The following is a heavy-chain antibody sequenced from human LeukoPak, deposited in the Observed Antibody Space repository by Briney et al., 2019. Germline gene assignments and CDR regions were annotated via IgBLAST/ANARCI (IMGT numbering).Heavy chain of an antibody. Sequence: SSETLSLTCTVSGGSISSYYWRWIRQPPGKGLEWIGYIYYSGSTNYNPSLKSRVTISVDTSKNQFSLKLSSVTAADTAVYYCASIYSGYDPYFDYWGQGTLVTVSS. CDR2: IYYSGST. D-gene: IGHD5-12*01. J-gene: IGHJ4*02. V-gene: IGHV4-59*08. CDR1: GGSISSYY. CDR3: ASIYSGYDPYFDY.